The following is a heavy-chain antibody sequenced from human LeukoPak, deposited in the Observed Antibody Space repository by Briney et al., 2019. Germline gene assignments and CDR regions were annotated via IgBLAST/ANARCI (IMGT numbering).Heavy chain of an antibody. CDR1: GYAIISGGFS. V-gene: IGHV4-30-2*01. CDR2: IYDRGPA. J-gene: IGHJ5*02. Sequence: KPSQTLSLTCTVSGYAIISGGFSWHWIRQPPGKGLEWIGCIYDRGPAHYNPSLKSRFTISVDRPKNQFFLNVTSLTAADTAVYYCARSRQASGLFSSWGQGTLVVVSS. D-gene: IGHD3-10*01. CDR3: ARSRQASGLFSS.